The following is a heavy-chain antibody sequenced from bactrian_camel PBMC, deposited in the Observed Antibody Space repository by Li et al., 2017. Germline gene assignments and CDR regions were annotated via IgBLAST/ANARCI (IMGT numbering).Heavy chain of an antibody. Sequence: SGYISGTACMGWFRQVPGKEREGVAAIAPATGTTSYSDSVKGRFTISHVNANNTLHLQMNSLKPEDSAVYYCAADLGWCGSRPLQREFRNWGQGTQVTVS. D-gene: IGHD6*01. V-gene: IGHV3-3*01. CDR1: GYISGTAC. J-gene: IGHJ4*01. CDR2: IAPATGTT. CDR3: AADLGWCGSRPLQREFRN.